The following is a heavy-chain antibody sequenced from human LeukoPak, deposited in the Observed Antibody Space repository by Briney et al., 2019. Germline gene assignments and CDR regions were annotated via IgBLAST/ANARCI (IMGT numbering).Heavy chain of an antibody. V-gene: IGHV1-46*01. J-gene: IGHJ4*02. CDR2: INPSGGST. CDR3: AREGVSGSYLGY. Sequence: ASVKVSCKASGYTFTGYYIHWVRLAPGQGLEWMGVINPSGGSTRYAQKFQDRVTMTRDMSTSTVYMELSSLRSEDTAVYYCAREGVSGSYLGYWGQGTLVTVSS. CDR1: GYTFTGYY. D-gene: IGHD1-26*01.